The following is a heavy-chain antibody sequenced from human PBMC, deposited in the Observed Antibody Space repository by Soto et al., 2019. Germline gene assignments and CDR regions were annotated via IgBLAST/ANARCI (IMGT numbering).Heavy chain of an antibody. CDR2: ISYDGTKT. V-gene: IGHV3-30*03. D-gene: IGHD6-19*01. J-gene: IGHJ4*02. Sequence: QVQLVESGGGVVQPGRSLRVSCAASGFTFXIYAMHWVRQAPGTGLEWVAVISYDGTKTYYADSVKGRFTISRDNSKNTVYLQMNSLRDEDTXXXXXXXXXXXRRQWLIDPFDYWGQGTVVTVSP. CDR1: GFTFXIYA. CDR3: XXXXXXRRQWLIDPFDY.